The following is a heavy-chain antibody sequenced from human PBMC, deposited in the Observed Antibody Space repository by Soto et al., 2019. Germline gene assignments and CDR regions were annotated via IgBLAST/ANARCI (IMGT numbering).Heavy chain of an antibody. J-gene: IGHJ4*02. CDR3: ARAPARIAVANQYYFDY. D-gene: IGHD6-19*01. V-gene: IGHV1-2*02. CDR2: INPNSGDP. Sequence: ASVKVSCQASGYTFTGYYVHWVRQAPGQGLVWMGGINPNSGDPYLAQRFQGRVTITRDTSARTAYMELSCLRSEDTAVYYCARAPARIAVANQYYFDYWGQGTRVTVSS. CDR1: GYTFTGYY.